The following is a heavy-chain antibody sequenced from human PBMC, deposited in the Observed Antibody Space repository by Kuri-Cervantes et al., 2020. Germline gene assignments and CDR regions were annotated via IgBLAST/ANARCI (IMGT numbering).Heavy chain of an antibody. D-gene: IGHD3-10*01. CDR3: ARGGHYYGSGSYYFDY. J-gene: IGHJ4*02. V-gene: IGHV4-30-2*01. Sequence: SLRLSCAAPGGSISRGGYSWSWIRQPPGKGLEWIGYIYHSGSTYYNPSLKSRVTISVDRSKNQFSLKLSSVTAADTAVYYCARGGHYYGSGSYYFDYWAQGTLVTVSS. CDR1: GGSISRGGYS. CDR2: IYHSGST.